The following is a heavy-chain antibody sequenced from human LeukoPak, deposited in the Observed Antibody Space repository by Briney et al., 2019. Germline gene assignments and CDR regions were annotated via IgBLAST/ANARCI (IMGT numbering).Heavy chain of an antibody. CDR1: GYTFTSYY. D-gene: IGHD5-24*01. Sequence: ASVKVSCKASGYTFTSYYMHWVRQAPGQGLEWMGIINPSGSSTSYALKFQGRVTMTRDTSTSTVYMELSSLRSEDTAVYYCARDLNEVMMATTNPHVLDYWGQGTLVTVSS. CDR2: INPSGSST. V-gene: IGHV1-46*01. CDR3: ARDLNEVMMATTNPHVLDY. J-gene: IGHJ4*02.